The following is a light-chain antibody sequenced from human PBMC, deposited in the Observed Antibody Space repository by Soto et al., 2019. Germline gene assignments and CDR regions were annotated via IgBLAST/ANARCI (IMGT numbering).Light chain of an antibody. CDR1: SSNIGSHT. Sequence: QSVLTQPPSASATPGQRVTISCSGSSSNIGSHTVNWYQQLPGTAPKLLIYSNNQRPSGVPDRFSGSKSGTSASLAISGLQSEDEADYYCAAWDGALNGVVFGGGTKVTVL. J-gene: IGLJ2*01. CDR2: SNN. V-gene: IGLV1-44*01. CDR3: AAWDGALNGVV.